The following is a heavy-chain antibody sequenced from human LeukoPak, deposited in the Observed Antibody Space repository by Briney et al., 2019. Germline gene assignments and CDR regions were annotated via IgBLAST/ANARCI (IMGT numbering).Heavy chain of an antibody. CDR3: ARVRYSGSNALGY. J-gene: IGHJ4*02. D-gene: IGHD1-26*01. CDR2: IYHSGST. Sequence: SETLSLTCAVSGGSISSSNWWSWVRQPPGKGLEWIGEIYHSGSTNYNPSLKSRVTISVDKSKNQFSLKLSSVTAADTAVYYCARVRYSGSNALGYWGQGTLVTVSS. V-gene: IGHV4-4*02. CDR1: GGSISSSNW.